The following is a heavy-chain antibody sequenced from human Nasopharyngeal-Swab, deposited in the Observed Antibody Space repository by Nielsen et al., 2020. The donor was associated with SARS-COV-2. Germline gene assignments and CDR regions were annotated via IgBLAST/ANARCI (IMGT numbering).Heavy chain of an antibody. CDR1: GFIFSHSG. Sequence: GESLKISCAASGFIFSHSGIHWVRQAPGKGLEWVALMSNDGGEKYYADSVKGRFTISRDNSKNTLYLQMNSLRTEDTAMYYCARDPRPLAAAGYLVAFDIWGQGTMVTVSS. J-gene: IGHJ3*02. D-gene: IGHD6-13*01. CDR3: ARDPRPLAAAGYLVAFDI. V-gene: IGHV3-30*03. CDR2: MSNDGGEK.